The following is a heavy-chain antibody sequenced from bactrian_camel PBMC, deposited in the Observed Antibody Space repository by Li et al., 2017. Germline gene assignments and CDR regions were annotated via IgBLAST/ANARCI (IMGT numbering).Heavy chain of an antibody. V-gene: IGHV3S1*01. Sequence: HVQLVESGGGSVQAGGSLRLSCTISSFTYRNYYMTWFRQTPEKEREGVAATTIGGGRSYYADSVKGRFTISRDNAKKILYLQMNSLTVEDTARYFCAAEKGGADNCEYFGYFGRGTQVTVS. CDR1: SFTYRNYY. D-gene: IGHD8*01. J-gene: IGHJ4*01. CDR2: TTIGGGRS.